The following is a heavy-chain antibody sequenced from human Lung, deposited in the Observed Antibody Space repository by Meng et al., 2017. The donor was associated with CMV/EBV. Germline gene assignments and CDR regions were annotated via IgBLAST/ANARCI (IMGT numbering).Heavy chain of an antibody. CDR3: TTDSDYGYGWWSCQLMRY. CDR2: VKRKTDGGTT. V-gene: IGHV3-15*01. CDR1: GFTLSNAW. J-gene: IGHJ4*02. D-gene: IGHD3-16*01. Sequence: AAPGFTLSNAWMSWVRHASGKGLGWVVRVKRKTDGGTTDYAAPGNGSFTISRDDSKSTLYLKMNSRQTEDRAVYYCTTDSDYGYGWWSCQLMRYWGQGTLVTVSS.